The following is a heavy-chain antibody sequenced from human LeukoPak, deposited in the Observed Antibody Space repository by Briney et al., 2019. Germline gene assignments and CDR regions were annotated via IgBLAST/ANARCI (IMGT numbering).Heavy chain of an antibody. CDR3: VRPYCSSPNCYMGYYYGLDV. CDR1: GFTFSVYA. Sequence: GRSLRLSCGASGFTFSVYAIHWARQAPGKGLEWVAVISYDGIEKSYADSVKGRFTISRDNSKNTLYLQLNSLRFEDTAIYYCVRPYCSSPNCYMGYYYGLDVWGQGTTVTVSS. CDR2: ISYDGIEK. V-gene: IGHV3-30-3*01. J-gene: IGHJ6*02. D-gene: IGHD2-2*02.